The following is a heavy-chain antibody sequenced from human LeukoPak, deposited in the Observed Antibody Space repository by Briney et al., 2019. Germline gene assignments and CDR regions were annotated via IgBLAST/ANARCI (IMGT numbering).Heavy chain of an antibody. CDR3: ARDRASAGTGGAY. CDR1: GYTFTYHG. D-gene: IGHD6-13*01. CDR2: ISSYNGNT. V-gene: IGHV1-18*01. J-gene: IGHJ4*02. Sequence: ASVKVSCKASGYTFTYHGFSWVRQAPGQGLEGMGWISSYNGNTNYLEKFQGRLTMTTDTSTSTTYMELRSLTSDDTAVYYCARDRASAGTGGAYWGQGSLVTVSS.